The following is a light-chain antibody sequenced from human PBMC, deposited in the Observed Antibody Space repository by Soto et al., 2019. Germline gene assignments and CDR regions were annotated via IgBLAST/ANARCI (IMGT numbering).Light chain of an antibody. CDR1: PGIGTE. CDR2: ASS. J-gene: IGKJ1*01. Sequence: AIQMTQSPSSLSASVGDTVTITCRASPGIGTELGWYRQKPGKAPELLIYASSILQSGVPSRCSGSGSGTDFTLTIISLRTEDFASYYGLQGYKYPRTVGQGTKVEIK. CDR3: LQGYKYPRT. V-gene: IGKV1-6*01.